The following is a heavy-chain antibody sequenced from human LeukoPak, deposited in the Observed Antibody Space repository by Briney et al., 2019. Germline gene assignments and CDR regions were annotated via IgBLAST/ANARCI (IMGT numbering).Heavy chain of an antibody. Sequence: QSGGSLRLSCAASGFTFSSYGMHWVRQAPGKGLEWVAVISYDGSNKYYADSVKGRFTISRDNSKNTLYLQMNSLRAEDTAVYYCAKDLDYDKETGFDPWGQGTLVTVSS. J-gene: IGHJ5*02. V-gene: IGHV3-30*18. CDR3: AKDLDYDKETGFDP. D-gene: IGHD3-9*01. CDR2: ISYDGSNK. CDR1: GFTFSSYG.